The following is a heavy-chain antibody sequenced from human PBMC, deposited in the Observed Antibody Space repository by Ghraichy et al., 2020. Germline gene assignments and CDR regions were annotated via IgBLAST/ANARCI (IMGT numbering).Heavy chain of an antibody. J-gene: IGHJ5*02. V-gene: IGHV3-33*01. D-gene: IGHD6-19*01. CDR3: ARGASGWPLGWFDP. Sequence: GGSLRLSCAASGFTFSTYGMHWVRQAPGKGLEWVAVIWYDGSNKYYADSVKGRFTISRDNSKNTLYFQMNSLRAEDTAVYYCARGASGWPLGWFDPWGQGTLVTVSS. CDR2: IWYDGSNK. CDR1: GFTFSTYG.